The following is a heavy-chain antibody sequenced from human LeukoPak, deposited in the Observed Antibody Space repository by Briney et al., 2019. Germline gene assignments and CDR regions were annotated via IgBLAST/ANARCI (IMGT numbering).Heavy chain of an antibody. V-gene: IGHV4-31*03. CDR2: IYYSGST. Sequence: PSQTLSLTCTVSGGSISSGGYYWSWIRQHPGKGLEWIGYIYYSGSTYYNPSLKSRVTISVDTSKNQFSLKLSSVTAADTAAYYCARMVRGVIIRPRNWFDPWGQGTLVTVSS. CDR1: GGSISSGGYY. J-gene: IGHJ5*02. CDR3: ARMVRGVIIRPRNWFDP. D-gene: IGHD3-10*01.